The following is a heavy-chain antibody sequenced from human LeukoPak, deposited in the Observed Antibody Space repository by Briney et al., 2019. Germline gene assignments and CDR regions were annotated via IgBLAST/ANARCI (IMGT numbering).Heavy chain of an antibody. D-gene: IGHD6-6*01. CDR1: GGSISDTTYY. V-gene: IGHV4-39*01. CDR2: IYRSGDT. J-gene: IGHJ4*02. CDR3: AGPNSSSRFAY. Sequence: SETLSLTCTVSGGSISDTTYYWGWIRQPPRKGLEWIGSIYRSGDTYYNPSFKSRVTISVDTSKNQFSLKLSSVTAADTAVYYCAGPNSSSRFAYWGQGTLVTVCS.